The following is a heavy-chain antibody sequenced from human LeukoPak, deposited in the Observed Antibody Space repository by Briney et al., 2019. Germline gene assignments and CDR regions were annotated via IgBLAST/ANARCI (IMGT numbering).Heavy chain of an antibody. Sequence: EPGGSLRLSCAASGFTFSSYAMSWVRQAPGKGLEWVSAISGSGGSTYYADSVKGRFTISRDNSKNTLYLQMNSLRAEDTAVYYCASADIVVVVAADYWGQGTLVTVSS. CDR1: GFTFSSYA. D-gene: IGHD2-15*01. CDR2: ISGSGGST. CDR3: ASADIVVVVAADY. J-gene: IGHJ4*02. V-gene: IGHV3-23*01.